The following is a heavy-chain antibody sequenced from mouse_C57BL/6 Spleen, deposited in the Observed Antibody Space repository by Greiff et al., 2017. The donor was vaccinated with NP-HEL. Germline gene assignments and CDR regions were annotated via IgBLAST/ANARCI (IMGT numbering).Heavy chain of an antibody. CDR3: APGAAQATWFAY. D-gene: IGHD3-2*02. J-gene: IGHJ3*01. CDR2: IYPYNGVS. CDR1: GYSFTGYY. Sequence: VQLKESGPELVKPGASVTISCKASGYSFTGYYMHWVKQSHGNILDWIGYIYPYNGVSSYNQKFKGKATLTVDKSSSTDYMELRSLTSEDSAVYYCAPGAAQATWFAYWGQGTLVTVAA. V-gene: IGHV1-31*01.